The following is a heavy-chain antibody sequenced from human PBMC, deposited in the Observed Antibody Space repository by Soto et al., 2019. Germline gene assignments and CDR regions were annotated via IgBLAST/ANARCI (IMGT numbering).Heavy chain of an antibody. J-gene: IGHJ3*01. D-gene: IGHD2-2*01. CDR3: PGDGGRSGKYHVMAF. V-gene: IGHV5-51*01. Sequence: VESMKISCKGSGCNFTSYWIGWVRQMHGKGLEWMGIIYPGDSDTRYSPSFQGQVTISADKSISTAYLQWSSLKASDTAIYYYPGDGGRSGKYHVMAFWVKGTTVLVSP. CDR2: IYPGDSDT. CDR1: GCNFTSYW.